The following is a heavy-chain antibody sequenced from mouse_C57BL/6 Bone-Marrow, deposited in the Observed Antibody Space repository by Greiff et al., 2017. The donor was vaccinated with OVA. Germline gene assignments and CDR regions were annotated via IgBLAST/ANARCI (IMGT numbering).Heavy chain of an antibody. CDR1: GYSFTDYN. CDR3: ASRGDSNYFYAMDY. CDR2: ISPNYGTT. J-gene: IGHJ4*01. Sequence: EVQLQQSGLELVKPGASVKISCTASGYSFTDYNMYWVKQSNGKSLEWIGVISPNYGTTSYHQKFKGTAPLTVDQSSSTAYMQLNSLTSEDSAVYYCASRGDSNYFYAMDYWGQGTSVTVSS. D-gene: IGHD2-5*01. V-gene: IGHV1-39*01.